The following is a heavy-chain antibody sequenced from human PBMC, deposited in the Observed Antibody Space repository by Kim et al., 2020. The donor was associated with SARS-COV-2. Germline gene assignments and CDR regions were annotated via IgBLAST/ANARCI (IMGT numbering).Heavy chain of an antibody. CDR2: GDST. J-gene: IGHJ4*01. CDR3: ARGKSAY. V-gene: IGHV3-23*01. Sequence: GDSTYYADSVKGRFTISRDNSKNTLYLQMNSLRAEDTALYYCARGKSAYWGHGTLVTVSS.